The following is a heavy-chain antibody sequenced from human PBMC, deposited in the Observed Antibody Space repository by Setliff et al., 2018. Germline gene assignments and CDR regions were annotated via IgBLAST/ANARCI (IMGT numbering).Heavy chain of an antibody. D-gene: IGHD3-22*01. Sequence: VKVSCKASGGTFSSYGISWVRQAPGQGLEWMGGTIPIFGTTDYAQKFRGRVTIITDESTSTAFMQLSSLRSEDTAVYYCVREGVDSRSSTDYRYYMDVWGKGTTVTVS. J-gene: IGHJ6*03. CDR3: VREGVDSRSSTDYRYYMDV. CDR2: TIPIFGTT. CDR1: GGTFSSYG. V-gene: IGHV1-69*05.